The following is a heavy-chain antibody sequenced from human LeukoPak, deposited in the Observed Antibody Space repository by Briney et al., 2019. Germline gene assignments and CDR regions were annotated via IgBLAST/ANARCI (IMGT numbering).Heavy chain of an antibody. V-gene: IGHV6-1*01. D-gene: IGHD2-8*01. Sequence: SQTLSLTCAISGDSVSSNSVAWNWIRQSPSRGPEWLGRTYYRSKWYTDYADSVKSRITISPDTSKNQFSLQLNSTTPEDTAIYYCARGRVSAFDIWGQGTMVTVSS. CDR2: TYYRSKWYT. J-gene: IGHJ3*02. CDR1: GDSVSSNSVA. CDR3: ARGRVSAFDI.